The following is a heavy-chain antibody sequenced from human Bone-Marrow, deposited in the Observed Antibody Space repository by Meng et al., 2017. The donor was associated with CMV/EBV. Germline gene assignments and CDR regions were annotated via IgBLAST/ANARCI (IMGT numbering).Heavy chain of an antibody. D-gene: IGHD5-12*01. J-gene: IGHJ4*02. Sequence: GSSSNPHYYWVWIRQPPGKGLEWIGSISYSGSTYYNPSLKSRVTISVDTSKNQFSLKLNSVTAADTSVYYCARHRDGGYDRGGFFDYWGQGILVTVSS. CDR1: GSSSNPHYY. CDR2: ISYSGST. V-gene: IGHV4-39*01. CDR3: ARHRDGGYDRGGFFDY.